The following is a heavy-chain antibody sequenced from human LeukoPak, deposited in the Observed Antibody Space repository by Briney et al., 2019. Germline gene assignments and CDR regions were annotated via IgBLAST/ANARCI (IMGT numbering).Heavy chain of an antibody. CDR3: ARDRGYYYDY. J-gene: IGHJ4*02. D-gene: IGHD3-10*01. CDR1: GFTFSSHS. V-gene: IGHV3-48*02. Sequence: GGSLRLSCAASGFTFSSHSMNWVRQAPGKGLEWVSYISTSSTTLYYADSVKGRFTISRDNAKNSLYLQMNSLRDEDTAVYYCARDRGYYYDYRGQGTLVTVSS. CDR2: ISTSSTTL.